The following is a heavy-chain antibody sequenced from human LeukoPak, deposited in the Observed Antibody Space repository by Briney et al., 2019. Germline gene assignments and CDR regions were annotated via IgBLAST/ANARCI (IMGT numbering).Heavy chain of an antibody. CDR1: GYTFTEYY. CDR2: INPNSCGT. J-gene: IGHJ5*02. D-gene: IGHD3-3*01. Sequence: ASVKVSCQASGYTFTEYYMHWVRQAPGQGLEWMGWINPNSCGTNYAQKFQGRVTMNGDTTISTADIEPNRLRSDDTAVYYCARSTKVEYYDFWSGYPLYNWFDPWGQGTLVSVSS. CDR3: ARSTKVEYYDFWSGYPLYNWFDP. V-gene: IGHV1-2*02.